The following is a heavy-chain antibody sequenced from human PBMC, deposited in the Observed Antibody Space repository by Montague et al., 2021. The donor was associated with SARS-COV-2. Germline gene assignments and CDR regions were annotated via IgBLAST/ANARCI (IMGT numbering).Heavy chain of an antibody. CDR1: GFTFSSYA. D-gene: IGHD4-17*01. J-gene: IGHJ4*02. CDR3: ARDPDYGDSVGIDY. CDR2: ISYDGINK. Sequence: SLRLSCAASGFTFSSYAMHWVRQAPGKGLEWVAVISYDGINKYYADSVKGRFTISRDNSKNTLYLQMNCLRAEDTAVYYCARDPDYGDSVGIDYWGQGTLVTVSS. V-gene: IGHV3-30-3*01.